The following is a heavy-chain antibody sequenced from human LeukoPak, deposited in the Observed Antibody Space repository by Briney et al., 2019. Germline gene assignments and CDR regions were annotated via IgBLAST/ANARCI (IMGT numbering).Heavy chain of an antibody. CDR1: GGSISSGGYY. V-gene: IGHV4-30-2*01. Sequence: SETLSLTCTDSGGSISSGGYYWSWIRQPPGKGLEWIGYIYHSGSTYYNPSLKSRVTISVDRSKNQFSLKLSSVTAADTAVYYCARSGYSSSAYDYWGQGTLVTVSS. CDR3: ARSGYSSSAYDY. CDR2: IYHSGST. D-gene: IGHD6-6*01. J-gene: IGHJ4*02.